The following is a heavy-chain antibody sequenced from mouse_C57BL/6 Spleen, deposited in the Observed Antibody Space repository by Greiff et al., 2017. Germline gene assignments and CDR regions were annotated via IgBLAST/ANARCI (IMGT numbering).Heavy chain of an antibody. V-gene: IGHV1-22*01. CDR2: INPNNGGT. CDR3: ARFTTVVVPYWYFDV. J-gene: IGHJ1*03. D-gene: IGHD1-1*01. Sequence: LMKPGASVKMSCTASGYTFTDYNMHWVKQSHGKSLEWIGYINPNNGGTSYNQKFKGKATLTVNKSSSTAYMELRSLTSEDSAVYYCARFTTVVVPYWYFDVWGTGTTVTVSS. CDR1: GYTFTDYN.